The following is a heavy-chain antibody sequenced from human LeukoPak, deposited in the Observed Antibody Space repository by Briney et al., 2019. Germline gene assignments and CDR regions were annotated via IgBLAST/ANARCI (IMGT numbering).Heavy chain of an antibody. D-gene: IGHD6-13*01. CDR2: INPSGGST. V-gene: IGHV1-46*01. CDR3: ASESRIAAAEYYFDY. Sequence: ASVKVSCKASGYTFTSYYMHWVRQAPEQGLEWMGIINPSGGSTSYAQKFQGRVTMTRDMSTSTVYMELSSLRSEDTAVYYCASESRIAAAEYYFDYWGQGTLVTVSS. J-gene: IGHJ4*02. CDR1: GYTFTSYY.